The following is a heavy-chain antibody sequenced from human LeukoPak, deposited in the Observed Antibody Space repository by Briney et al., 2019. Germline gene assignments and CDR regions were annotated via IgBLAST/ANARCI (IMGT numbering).Heavy chain of an antibody. CDR1: GFTFSSYA. D-gene: IGHD6-13*01. Sequence: GGSLRHSCAASGFTFSSYAMSWVRQAPGKGLEWVSAISGSGGSTYYADSVKGRFTISRDNSKNTLYLQMNSLRAEDTAVYYCAKDNYHSSSFLNWFDPWGQGTLVTVSS. J-gene: IGHJ5*02. CDR3: AKDNYHSSSFLNWFDP. V-gene: IGHV3-23*01. CDR2: ISGSGGST.